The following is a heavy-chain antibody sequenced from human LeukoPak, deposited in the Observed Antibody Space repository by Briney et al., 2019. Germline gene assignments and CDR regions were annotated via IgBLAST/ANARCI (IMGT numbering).Heavy chain of an antibody. CDR3: ARAYGDYSIGY. Sequence: PSETLSLTCTVSGDSISSYYWSWLRQPPGKGLEWIGYIFYSGSTNYNPSLKSRVTISVDTSKNQFSLKLSSVTAADTAVYYCARAYGDYSIGYWGQGTLVTVSS. V-gene: IGHV4-59*01. CDR1: GDSISSYY. D-gene: IGHD4-17*01. J-gene: IGHJ4*02. CDR2: IFYSGST.